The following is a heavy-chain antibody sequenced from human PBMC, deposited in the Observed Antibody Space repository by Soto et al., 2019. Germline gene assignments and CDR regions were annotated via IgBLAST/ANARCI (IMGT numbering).Heavy chain of an antibody. CDR2: IFHSGST. D-gene: IGHD4-17*01. CDR3: AREIIPLTTDWYFDL. V-gene: IGHV4-30-4*01. CDR1: GGSISGGIYY. J-gene: IGHJ2*01. Sequence: QVQLQESGPGLVKPSETLSLTCTVSGGSISGGIYYWSWVRQSPGKGLEWIGYIFHSGSTFYNPSFGSRVTISVDTSKNQFSLRLSSVTAADTAVYYCAREIIPLTTDWYFDLWGRGTLVTVSS.